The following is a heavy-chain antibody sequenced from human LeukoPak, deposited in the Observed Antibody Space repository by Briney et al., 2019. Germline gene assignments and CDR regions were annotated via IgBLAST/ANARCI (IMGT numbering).Heavy chain of an antibody. V-gene: IGHV3-23*01. CDR3: ARTIAQYSNSWLYFYYGLDV. CDR1: GFTFGGYA. CDR2: ISGGSEDT. D-gene: IGHD6-13*01. Sequence: PGGSLRLSCTASGFTFGGYAMSWVRQAPGKGLQRVSSISGGSEDTYYADSVKGRFTISRDNSKTTLYLQMNSLRAEDTAVYYCARTIAQYSNSWLYFYYGLDVWGQGTTVTVSS. J-gene: IGHJ6*02.